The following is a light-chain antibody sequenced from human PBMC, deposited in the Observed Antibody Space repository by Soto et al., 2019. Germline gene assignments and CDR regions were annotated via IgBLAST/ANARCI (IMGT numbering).Light chain of an antibody. J-gene: IGLJ1*01. CDR2: EVS. CDR3: ASLTTTSFV. CDR1: SSDVGAYNF. V-gene: IGLV2-14*01. Sequence: QSVLTQPASVSGSPGQSITISCTGTSSDVGAYNFVSWYQHHPDKAPKLMISEVSNRPSGVSDRFYGSKSGNTASLTISGLQAEDEADYYSASLTTTSFVFGTGTKGTVL.